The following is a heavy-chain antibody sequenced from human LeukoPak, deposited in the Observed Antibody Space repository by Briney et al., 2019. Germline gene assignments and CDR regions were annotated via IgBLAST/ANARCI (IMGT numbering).Heavy chain of an antibody. CDR3: ARDYYGDYALDY. J-gene: IGHJ4*02. V-gene: IGHV3-21*01. CDR2: ISSSSSYI. D-gene: IGHD4-17*01. CDR1: GFTFSSYS. Sequence: GGSRRLSCAASGFTFSSYSMNWVRQAPGKGLEWASSISSSSSYIYYADSVKGRFTISRDNAKNSLYLQMNSLRAEDTAVYYCARDYYGDYALDYWGQGTLVTVSS.